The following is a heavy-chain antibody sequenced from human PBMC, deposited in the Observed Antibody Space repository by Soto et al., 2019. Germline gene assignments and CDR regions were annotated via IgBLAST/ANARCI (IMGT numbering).Heavy chain of an antibody. J-gene: IGHJ6*02. Sequence: GGSLRLSCAASGFTFNNYAMSWVRQAPGKGLEWVAFSTSHSYGGTTDYAASVKGRFTISRDDSKSIAYLQMNSLQIADTAIYYCARDGDYYGMDVWGQGTTVTVSS. D-gene: IGHD3-3*01. CDR3: ARDGDYYGMDV. V-gene: IGHV3-49*04. CDR2: STSHSYGGTT. CDR1: GFTFNNYA.